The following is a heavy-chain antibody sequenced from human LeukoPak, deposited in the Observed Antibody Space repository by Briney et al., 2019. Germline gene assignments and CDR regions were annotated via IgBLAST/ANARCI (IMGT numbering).Heavy chain of an antibody. Sequence: ASVKVSCKASGYTFTSYDIKWVRQATGQGLEWMGWMNPNSGNTGYAQKFQGRVTMTRNTSISTAYMELSSLRSEDTAVYYCARVARFYCSGGSCYSDYWGQGTLVTVSS. CDR2: MNPNSGNT. CDR1: GYTFTSYD. CDR3: ARVARFYCSGGSCYSDY. J-gene: IGHJ4*03. V-gene: IGHV1-8*01. D-gene: IGHD2-15*01.